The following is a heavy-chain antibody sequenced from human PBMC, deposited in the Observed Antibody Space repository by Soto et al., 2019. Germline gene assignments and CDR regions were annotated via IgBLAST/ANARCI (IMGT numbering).Heavy chain of an antibody. CDR3: ARGLRRLGVVLSN. Sequence: QVQLVQSGAEVKKPGASVKVSCKASGYTFTTYDINWVRQATGQGLEWMGWMNPNSGNTGYAQKFQGRVTMTRNTSIGTAYMELSSLISEDTALYYCARGLRRLGVVLSNWGQGTMVTVSS. V-gene: IGHV1-8*01. J-gene: IGHJ3*01. CDR2: MNPNSGNT. CDR1: GYTFTTYD. D-gene: IGHD2-21*01.